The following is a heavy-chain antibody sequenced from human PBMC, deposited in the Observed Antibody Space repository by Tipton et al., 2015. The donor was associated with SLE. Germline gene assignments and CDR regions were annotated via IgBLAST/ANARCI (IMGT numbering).Heavy chain of an antibody. D-gene: IGHD1-14*01. CDR3: ARPDEEGYYYMDV. CDR2: IDPSGSYT. J-gene: IGHJ6*03. Sequence: QLVQSGAEVKKPEESLRISCRDSRYSFTSYWINWVRQMPGKGLEWMGRIDPSGSYTDYSPSFQGHVSISVDRSIGTAYLQWRSLKASDTAMYYCARPDEEGYYYMDVWGTGTTVTVSS. CDR1: RYSFTSYW. V-gene: IGHV5-10-1*01.